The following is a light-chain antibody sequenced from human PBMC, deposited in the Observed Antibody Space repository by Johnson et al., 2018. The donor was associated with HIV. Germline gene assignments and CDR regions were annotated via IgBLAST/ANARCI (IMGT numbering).Light chain of an antibody. V-gene: IGLV1-51*01. CDR2: DNN. J-gene: IGLJ1*01. CDR3: GTWDTSLRSGF. Sequence: QAVLTQPPSVSAAPGQRVTRSYSGSSSNIGNNFVSWFRQLPLRAPKVLIYDNNERPSGTPDRFSGSKSGTSATLGITGLQTGDEADYYCGTWDTSLRSGFFGTGTKVTVL. CDR1: SSNIGNNF.